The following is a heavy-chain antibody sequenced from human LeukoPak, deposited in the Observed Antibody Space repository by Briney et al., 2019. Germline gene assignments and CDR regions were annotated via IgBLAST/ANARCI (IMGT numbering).Heavy chain of an antibody. V-gene: IGHV3-23*01. J-gene: IGHJ4*02. D-gene: IGHD4-17*01. Sequence: GGSLRLSCAASGFTFSSYAMTWVRQAPGKGLEWVSAISGPGGAPFYADSVKGRFTISRDNSNNMLYLQMNSLRADDTALYYCAINPGDYDDFDYWGQGTLVTVSS. CDR2: ISGPGGAP. CDR3: AINPGDYDDFDY. CDR1: GFTFSSYA.